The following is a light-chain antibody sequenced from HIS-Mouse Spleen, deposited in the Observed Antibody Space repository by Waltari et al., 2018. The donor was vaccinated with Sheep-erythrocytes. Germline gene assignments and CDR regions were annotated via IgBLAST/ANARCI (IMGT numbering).Light chain of an antibody. CDR3: CSYAGSYTFWV. Sequence: QSVLPQPPSASGTHGQRVTFPCSRSSSHIVSSYVYCYQQLPGTAPKLLIYRNNQRPSGVPDRFSGSKSGTSASLAISGLRSEDEADYYCCSYAGSYTFWVFGGGTKLTVL. CDR1: SSHIVSSY. J-gene: IGLJ3*02. V-gene: IGLV1-47*01. CDR2: RNN.